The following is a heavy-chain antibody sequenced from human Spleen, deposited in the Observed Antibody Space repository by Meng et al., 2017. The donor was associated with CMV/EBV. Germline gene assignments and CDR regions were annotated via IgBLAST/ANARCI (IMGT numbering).Heavy chain of an antibody. Sequence: ASVKVSCKASGYTFTGYYMHWVRQAPGQGLEWMGWINPNSGGTNYAQKFQGRVTMTRDTSISTAYMELSRLRSDATAVYYCARDRGKYSYGYIWGQGTLVTVSS. CDR3: ARDRGKYSYGYI. CDR2: INPNSGGT. CDR1: GYTFTGYY. V-gene: IGHV1-2*02. D-gene: IGHD5-18*01. J-gene: IGHJ4*02.